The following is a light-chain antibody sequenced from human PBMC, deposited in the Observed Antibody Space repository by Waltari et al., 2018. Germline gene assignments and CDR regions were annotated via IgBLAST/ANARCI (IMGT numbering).Light chain of an antibody. Sequence: QSALTQPASVSASPGQSITISCTGTSGDIGGSDFVSWYQHHPASAPKVLIFDVNHRPSGISDRFSGSKSGNTASLTISGLQPEDDADYYCRSPSTENLVLFGGGTKVTVL. J-gene: IGLJ2*01. CDR3: RSPSTENLVL. V-gene: IGLV2-14*01. CDR1: SGDIGGSDF. CDR2: DVN.